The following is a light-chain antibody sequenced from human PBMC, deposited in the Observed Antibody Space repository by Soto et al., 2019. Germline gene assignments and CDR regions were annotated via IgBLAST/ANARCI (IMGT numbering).Light chain of an antibody. CDR1: QSVSSSY. J-gene: IGKJ1*01. CDR2: GAS. V-gene: IGKV3-20*01. CDR3: RQYVLSRWT. Sequence: EFVLTQSPGTLSLSPGERATLSCRASQSVSSSYLAWYQQKPGQAPRLLIYGASSRATGIPDRFSGSGSGTDFALTISRLEPEDFAVYYCRQYVLSRWTFGQGTKVEIK.